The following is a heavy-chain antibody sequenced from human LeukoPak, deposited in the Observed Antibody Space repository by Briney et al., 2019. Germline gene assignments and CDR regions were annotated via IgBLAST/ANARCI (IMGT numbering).Heavy chain of an antibody. D-gene: IGHD2-2*03. V-gene: IGHV3-30*04. CDR2: ISDDGSNK. CDR1: GFTISSYA. J-gene: IGHJ3*02. CDR3: ARVDDLDAFDI. Sequence: GRSLRLSCAASGFTISSYAMHWVRQAPGKGLEWVAVISDDGSNKYYADSVKGRFTISRDNSKNTLYLQMNSLRPEDTAVYYCARVDDLDAFDIWGQGTMVTVSS.